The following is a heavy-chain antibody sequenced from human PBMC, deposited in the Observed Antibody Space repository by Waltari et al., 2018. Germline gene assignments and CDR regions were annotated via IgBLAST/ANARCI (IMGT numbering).Heavy chain of an antibody. J-gene: IGHJ5*02. V-gene: IGHV3-30*02. CDR3: ARGDRLTRGNWFDP. CDR1: GFTFSSYG. D-gene: IGHD3-22*01. CDR2: IRYDGSNK. Sequence: QVQLVESGGGVVQPGGSLRLSCAASGFTFSSYGMHWVRQAPGKGMEWVAFIRYDGSNKDYADSVKGRFTISRDNAKNSLYLQMNSLRAEDTAVYYCARGDRLTRGNWFDPWGQGTLVTVSS.